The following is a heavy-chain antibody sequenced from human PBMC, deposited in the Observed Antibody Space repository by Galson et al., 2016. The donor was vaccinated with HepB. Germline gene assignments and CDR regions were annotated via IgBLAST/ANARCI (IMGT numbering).Heavy chain of an antibody. V-gene: IGHV4-61*09. J-gene: IGHJ4*02. CDR2: IFSSGST. D-gene: IGHD2-8*02. Sequence: RGLEWIGQIFSSGSTNLNPSLKSRVTISVDTSKNQYSLKLKSVTAADTAVYYCVGAFDTGGSLDYWGQGTLVTVSS. CDR3: VGAFDTGGSLDY.